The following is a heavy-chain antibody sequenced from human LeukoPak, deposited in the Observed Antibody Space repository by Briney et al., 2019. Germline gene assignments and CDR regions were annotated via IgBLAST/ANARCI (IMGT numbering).Heavy chain of an antibody. CDR2: IYYSGST. V-gene: IGHV4-39*01. J-gene: IGHJ4*02. CDR3: ARLAQQLAYY. CDR1: GGSISSSSYY. D-gene: IGHD6-13*01. Sequence: SETLSLTCTVFGGSISSSSYYWGWIRQPPGKGLEWIGSIYYSGSTYYNPSLKSRVTISVDTSKNQFSLKLSSVTAADTAVYYCARLAQQLAYYWGQGILVTVSS.